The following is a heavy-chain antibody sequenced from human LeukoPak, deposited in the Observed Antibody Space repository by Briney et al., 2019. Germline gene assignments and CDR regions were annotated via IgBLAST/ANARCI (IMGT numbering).Heavy chain of an antibody. V-gene: IGHV4-34*01. J-gene: IGHJ4*02. CDR1: GGSFSGYY. D-gene: IGHD2-21*01. CDR2: INHSGST. Sequence: SETLSLTCAVYGGSFSGYYWSWIRQPPGKGLEWIGEINHSGSTNYNPSLKSRVTLSVDTSKNQFSLKLSSVTAADTAVHYCARGGFLFFDYWGQGTLVTVSS. CDR3: ARGGFLFFDY.